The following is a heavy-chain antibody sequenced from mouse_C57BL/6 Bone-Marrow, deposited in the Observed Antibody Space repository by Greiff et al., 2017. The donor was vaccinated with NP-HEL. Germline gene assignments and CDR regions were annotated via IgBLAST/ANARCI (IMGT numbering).Heavy chain of an antibody. J-gene: IGHJ2*01. CDR1: GYAFTNYL. D-gene: IGHD2-3*01. V-gene: IGHV1-54*01. Sequence: VKLMESGAELVRPGTSVKVSCKASGYAFTNYLIEWVKQRPGQGLEWIGVINPGSGGTNYNEKFKGKATLTADKSSSTAYMQLSSLTSEDSAVYFCARDEGYPYYFDYWGQGTTLTVSS. CDR3: ARDEGYPYYFDY. CDR2: INPGSGGT.